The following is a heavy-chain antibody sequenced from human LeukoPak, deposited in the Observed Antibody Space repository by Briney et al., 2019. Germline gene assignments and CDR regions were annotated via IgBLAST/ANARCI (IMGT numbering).Heavy chain of an antibody. CDR3: EKETIPVGGPNYFDY. CDR1: GFTFSNYG. V-gene: IGHV3-30*18. Sequence: GGSLRLSCAASGFTFSNYGMHWVRQAPGKGPEWVAVISYDGTLQFYAGSVKGRFTISRDNSKNTLYLQMNSLRAEDTALYYCEKETIPVGGPNYFDYWGQGILVTVSS. D-gene: IGHD6-19*01. J-gene: IGHJ4*02. CDR2: ISYDGTLQ.